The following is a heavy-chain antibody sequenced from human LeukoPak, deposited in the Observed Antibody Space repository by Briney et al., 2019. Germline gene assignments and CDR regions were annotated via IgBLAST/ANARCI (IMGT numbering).Heavy chain of an antibody. Sequence: GGSLRLSCAASGFTFDDYAMHWVRQAPGKGLEWVAVISYDGSNKYYADSVKGRFTISRDNSKNTLYLQMNSLRAEDTAVYYCAKIRGQWLVHSIDYWGQGTLVTVSS. CDR2: ISYDGSNK. D-gene: IGHD6-19*01. CDR3: AKIRGQWLVHSIDY. V-gene: IGHV3-30*18. CDR1: GFTFDDYA. J-gene: IGHJ4*02.